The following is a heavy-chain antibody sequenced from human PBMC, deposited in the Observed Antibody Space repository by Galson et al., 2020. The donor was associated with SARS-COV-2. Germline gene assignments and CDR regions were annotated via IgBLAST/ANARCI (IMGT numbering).Heavy chain of an antibody. CDR3: ARTSRFWSGYPPPPYYYGMDV. V-gene: IGHV2-26*01. CDR1: GFSLSNARMG. D-gene: IGHD3-3*01. J-gene: IGHJ6*02. CDR2: IFSNDEK. Sequence: SGPTLVKPTETLTLTCTVSGFSLSNARMGVSWIRQPPGKALEWLAHIFSNDEKSYSTSLKSRLTISKDTSKSQVVLTMTNMDPVDTATYYCARTSRFWSGYPPPPYYYGMDVWGQGTTVTVSS.